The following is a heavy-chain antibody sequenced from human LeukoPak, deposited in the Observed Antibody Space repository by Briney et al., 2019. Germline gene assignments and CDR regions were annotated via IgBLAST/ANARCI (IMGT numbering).Heavy chain of an antibody. D-gene: IGHD3-22*01. CDR3: ARTYYYDSSDYSALGY. Sequence: GGSLRLSCAASGFAFSDAWMSWVRQAPGKGLEWVANIKQDGSEKYYVDSVKGRFTISRDNAKNSLYLQMNSLRAEDTAVYYCARTYYYDSSDYSALGYWGQGTLVTVSS. CDR2: IKQDGSEK. CDR1: GFAFSDAW. V-gene: IGHV3-7*01. J-gene: IGHJ4*02.